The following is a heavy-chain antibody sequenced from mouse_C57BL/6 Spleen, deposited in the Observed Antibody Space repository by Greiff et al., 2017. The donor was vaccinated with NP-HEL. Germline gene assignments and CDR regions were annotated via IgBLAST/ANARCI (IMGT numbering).Heavy chain of an antibody. CDR1: GCTFTSYW. V-gene: IGHV1-61*01. J-gene: IGHJ2*01. Sequence: QVQLQQPGAELVRPGSSVKLSCKASGCTFTSYWMDWVKQRPGQGLEWIGNIYPSDSETHYNQKFKDKATLTVDKSSSTAYMQLSSLTSEDSAVYYCARREGYYFDYWGQGTTLTVSS. CDR3: ARREGYYFDY. CDR2: IYPSDSET.